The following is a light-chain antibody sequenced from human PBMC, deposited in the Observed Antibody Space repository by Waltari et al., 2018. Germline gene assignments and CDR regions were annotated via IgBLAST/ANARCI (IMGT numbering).Light chain of an antibody. CDR3: ATWDDSLDGPL. J-gene: IGLJ1*01. CDR2: DNN. Sequence: QSVLTQPPSASGTPGQRVAISCSGSSSNIGSYTVKWYQQLPGTAPKLLIYDNNRRPSGVPDRFSGSKVGTSSSLAISGLQSDDEADYYCATWDDSLDGPLFGTGTKVTVL. V-gene: IGLV1-44*01. CDR1: SSNIGSYT.